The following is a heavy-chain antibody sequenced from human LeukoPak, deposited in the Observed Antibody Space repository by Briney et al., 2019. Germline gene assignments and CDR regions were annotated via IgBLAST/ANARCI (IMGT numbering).Heavy chain of an antibody. D-gene: IGHD6-6*01. CDR2: IYYSGST. Sequence: SETLSLTCTVSGGSISSGGYYWSWIRQHPGKGLEWIGYIYYSGSTYYNPSLKSRVTISVDTSKNQFSLKLSSVTAADTAVYYCARGVLYSSSSGIDYWGQGTLVTVSS. V-gene: IGHV4-31*03. CDR1: GGSISSGGYY. CDR3: ARGVLYSSSSGIDY. J-gene: IGHJ4*02.